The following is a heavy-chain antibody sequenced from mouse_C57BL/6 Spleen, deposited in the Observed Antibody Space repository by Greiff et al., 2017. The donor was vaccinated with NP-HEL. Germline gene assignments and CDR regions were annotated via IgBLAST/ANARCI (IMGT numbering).Heavy chain of an antibody. V-gene: IGHV5-4*01. CDR1: GFTFSSYA. D-gene: IGHD1-1*01. Sequence: EVQRVESGGGLVKPGGSLKLSCAASGFTFSSYAMSWVRQTPEKRLEWVATISDGGSYTYYPDNIKGRFTISRDNAKNNLYLQMSQLKSEDTAMYYCARDLRTTVGATSYFDYWGQGTTLTVSS. J-gene: IGHJ2*01. CDR3: ARDLRTTVGATSYFDY. CDR2: ISDGGSYT.